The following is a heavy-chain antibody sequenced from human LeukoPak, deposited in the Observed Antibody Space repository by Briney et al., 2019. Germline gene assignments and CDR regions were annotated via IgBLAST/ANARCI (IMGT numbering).Heavy chain of an antibody. V-gene: IGHV4-59*01. CDR1: GGSIISYY. CDR2: IHYSGST. Sequence: SETLSLTCTVSGGSIISYYWSWIRQPPGKGLEWIGYIHYSGSTNYNPSLKSRVTISVDTTQNQFSLKLTRVTRADTAVYYCARVAYGTNLTPLFDYWGQGTLVTVSS. CDR3: ARVAYGTNLTPLFDY. D-gene: IGHD4-23*01. J-gene: IGHJ4*02.